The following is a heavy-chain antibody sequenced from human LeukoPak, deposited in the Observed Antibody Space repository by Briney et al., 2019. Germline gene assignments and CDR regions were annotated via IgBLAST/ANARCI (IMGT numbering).Heavy chain of an antibody. CDR3: AREAMVTTGDYYFDY. J-gene: IGHJ4*02. CDR1: GFAFSNYT. CDR2: ISYDGSNK. V-gene: IGHV3-30*04. D-gene: IGHD4-17*01. Sequence: GGSLRLSCAASGFAFSNYTLHWVRQAPGKGLEWVAVISYDGSNKYYADSVKGRFTISRDNSKNTLYLQMNSLRTEDTAVYYCAREAMVTTGDYYFDYWGQGTLVTVSS.